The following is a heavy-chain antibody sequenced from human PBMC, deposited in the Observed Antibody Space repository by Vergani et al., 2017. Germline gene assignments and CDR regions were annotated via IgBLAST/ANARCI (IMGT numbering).Heavy chain of an antibody. CDR1: GFTFDDYA. Sequence: EVQLVESGGGLVQPGRSLRLSCAASGFTFDDYAMHWVRQAPGKGLEWVSGISWNSGSIGYADSVKGRFTISRDNAKNSLYLQMNSLRAEDTALYYCARDCSGGSCSHWYFDLWGRGTLVTVSS. CDR3: ARDCSGGSCSHWYFDL. CDR2: ISWNSGSI. J-gene: IGHJ2*01. V-gene: IGHV3-9*01. D-gene: IGHD2-15*01.